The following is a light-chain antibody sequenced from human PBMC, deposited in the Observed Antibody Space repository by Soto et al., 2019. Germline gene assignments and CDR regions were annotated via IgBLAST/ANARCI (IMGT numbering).Light chain of an antibody. CDR2: GAS. CDR1: QSVSNNY. CDR3: QQYGSSGT. Sequence: IVLTQSPGTLYLGRGERATLSCRASQSVSNNYLAWYQQKPGQAPRLLIYGASNRATGIPDRFSGSGSGTDFTLTISRLEPEDFAVYYCQQYGSSGTFGQGTKVDIK. J-gene: IGKJ1*01. V-gene: IGKV3-20*01.